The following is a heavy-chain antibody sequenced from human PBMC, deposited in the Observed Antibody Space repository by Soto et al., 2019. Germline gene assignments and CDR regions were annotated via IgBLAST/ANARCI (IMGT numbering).Heavy chain of an antibody. D-gene: IGHD6-19*01. CDR1: GFTFDDYA. CDR2: ISWNSGSI. J-gene: IGHJ4*02. V-gene: IGHV3-9*01. CDR3: VRMGRKLTWLQWPVDN. Sequence: GGSLRLSCAASGFTFDDYAMHWVRQAPGKGLEWVSGISWNSGSIDYADSVRGRFIISRNNAENSLFLQMRSLRREDTGVYYCVRMGRKLTWLQWPVDNWGRGTLVTVSS.